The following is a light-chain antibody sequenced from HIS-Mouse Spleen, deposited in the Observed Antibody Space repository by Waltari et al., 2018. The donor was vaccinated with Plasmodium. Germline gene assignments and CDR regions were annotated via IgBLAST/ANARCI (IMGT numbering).Light chain of an antibody. J-gene: IGKJ3*01. CDR2: GSS. Sequence: EIVMTQSPATLSVSPGKRATLPCRASQSVSSNLAWYQQKPGQAPSLLIYGSSTRATGIPARFRGSGSGTEFTLTISSLQSEDFAVYYCQQYKNWSFTCGPGTKVDIK. V-gene: IGKV3-15*01. CDR3: QQYKNWSFT. CDR1: QSVSSN.